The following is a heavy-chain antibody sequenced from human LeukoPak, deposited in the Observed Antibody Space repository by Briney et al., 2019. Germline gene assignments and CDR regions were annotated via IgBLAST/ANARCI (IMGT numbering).Heavy chain of an antibody. CDR2: ITSSSSTI. J-gene: IGHJ4*02. Sequence: GGSLRLSCAVSGFTFSIYSMNWARQAPGKGLEWVSYITSSSSTIYYADSVKGRFTISRDNAKNSLYLQMNSLRVEDTAVYYCTSSKGPLDHWGQGTPVTVSS. V-gene: IGHV3-48*01. CDR3: TSSKGPLDH. CDR1: GFTFSIYS.